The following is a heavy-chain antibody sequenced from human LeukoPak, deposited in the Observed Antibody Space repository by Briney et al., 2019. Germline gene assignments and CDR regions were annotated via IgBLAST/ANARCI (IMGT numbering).Heavy chain of an antibody. CDR1: GGTFSSYA. CDR2: IIPILGIA. D-gene: IGHD5-24*01. V-gene: IGHV1-69*04. J-gene: IGHJ4*02. Sequence: SVKVSCKASGGTFSSYAISWVRQAPGQGLEWMGRIIPILGIANYAQKFQGRVTITADKSTSTAYMELSGLRSEDTAVYYCAREQMATPPYYFDYWGQGTLVTVSP. CDR3: AREQMATPPYYFDY.